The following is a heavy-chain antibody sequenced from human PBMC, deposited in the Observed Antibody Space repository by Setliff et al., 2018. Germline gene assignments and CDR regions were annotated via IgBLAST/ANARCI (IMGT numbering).Heavy chain of an antibody. CDR2: ISAYNGKT. D-gene: IGHD2-2*01. Sequence: ASVKVSCKASGYTLSNSILSWVRQAPGQGLEWMGWISAYNGKTYFAQKFQDRITLTTDTSTNTGYLELRGLRSDDTAVYYCSRLVRYCTSTSCQGASGAEFWGQGTLGTVPQ. CDR1: GYTLSNSI. V-gene: IGHV1-18*01. J-gene: IGHJ4*02. CDR3: SRLVRYCTSTSCQGASGAEF.